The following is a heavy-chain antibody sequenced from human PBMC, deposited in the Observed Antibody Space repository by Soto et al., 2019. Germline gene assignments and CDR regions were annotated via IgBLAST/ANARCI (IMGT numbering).Heavy chain of an antibody. D-gene: IGHD3-10*01. CDR1: GYSFTSYW. V-gene: IGHV5-51*01. J-gene: IGHJ6*02. CDR2: IYPGDSDT. CDR3: ARQPYGSGSEYYYYGMDV. Sequence: GESLKISCKGSGYSFTSYWIGWVRQMPGIGLEWMGIIYPGDSDTRYSPSFQGQVTISADKSISTAYLQWSSLKASDTAMYYCARQPYGSGSEYYYYGMDVWGQGTTVTVFS.